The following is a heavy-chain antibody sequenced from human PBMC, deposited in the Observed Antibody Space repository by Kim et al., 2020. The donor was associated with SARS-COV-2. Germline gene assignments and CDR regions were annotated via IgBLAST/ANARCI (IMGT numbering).Heavy chain of an antibody. V-gene: IGHV3-23*01. CDR2: T. D-gene: IGHD1-20*01. CDR3: AKANNWNYVGY. Sequence: TYYADSVKGRFTISRDNSKNTLYLQMNSLRAEDTAVYYCAKANNWNYVGYWGQGTLVTVSS. J-gene: IGHJ4*02.